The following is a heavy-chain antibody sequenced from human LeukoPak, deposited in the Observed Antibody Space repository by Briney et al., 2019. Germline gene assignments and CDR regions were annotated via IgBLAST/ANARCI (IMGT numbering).Heavy chain of an antibody. J-gene: IGHJ4*02. CDR2: ISYHARDQ. Sequence: PGGSLRLSCAASKFTFSSYAMHWVRQAPGKGLEWVTVISYHARDQFYADSVKGRFTVSRDNSKNTLYLQMNSLRAEDSAVYYCAAQPCSGGVCYLDYWGQGTLVTVSS. D-gene: IGHD2-8*02. V-gene: IGHV3-30*04. CDR1: KFTFSSYA. CDR3: AAQPCSGGVCYLDY.